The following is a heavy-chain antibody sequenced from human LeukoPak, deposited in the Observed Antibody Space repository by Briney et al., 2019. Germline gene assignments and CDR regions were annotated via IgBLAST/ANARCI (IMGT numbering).Heavy chain of an antibody. Sequence: SVKVSCKASGGTFSSYAISWVRQAPGQGLEWMGGIIPIFGTANYAQKFQGRVTITADESTSTAYMELSSLRSEDTAVYYCARPMNYYGSGSSANGGAFDIWGQGTMVTVSS. D-gene: IGHD3-10*01. CDR2: IIPIFGTA. V-gene: IGHV1-69*13. CDR3: ARPMNYYGSGSSANGGAFDI. J-gene: IGHJ3*02. CDR1: GGTFSSYA.